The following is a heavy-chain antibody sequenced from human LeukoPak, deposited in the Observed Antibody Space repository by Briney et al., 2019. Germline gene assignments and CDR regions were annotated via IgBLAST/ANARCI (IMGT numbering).Heavy chain of an antibody. Sequence: GGSLRLSCVASGLTFNTYSMNWVRQAPGKGLEWVSSISSSSSNIYYADSVKGRFTISRDNAKNSLYLQMNSLRVEDTAVYYCARDLGSDSSGGLYHHFDDWGQGTLVTVSS. V-gene: IGHV3-21*01. CDR1: GLTFNTYS. J-gene: IGHJ4*02. CDR2: ISSSSSNI. D-gene: IGHD3-22*01. CDR3: ARDLGSDSSGGLYHHFDD.